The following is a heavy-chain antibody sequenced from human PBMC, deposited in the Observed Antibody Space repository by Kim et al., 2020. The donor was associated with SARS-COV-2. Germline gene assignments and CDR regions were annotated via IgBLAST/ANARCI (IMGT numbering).Heavy chain of an antibody. J-gene: IGHJ4*02. CDR2: IGGVDRT. CDR1: GFTFSSFA. D-gene: IGHD6-13*01. CDR3: AKCKGSSWPYYFDY. Sequence: GGSLRLSCAASGFTFSSFALSWVRQAPGKGLEWISAIGGVDRTYYADSVKGRFTISRDSTNNMLYLQMSSLRVEDTAVYYCAKCKGSSWPYYFDYWGQGTLVTVSS. V-gene: IGHV3-23*01.